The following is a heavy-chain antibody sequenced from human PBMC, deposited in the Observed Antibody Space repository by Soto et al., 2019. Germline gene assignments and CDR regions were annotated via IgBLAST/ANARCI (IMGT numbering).Heavy chain of an antibody. D-gene: IGHD2-15*01. CDR3: TTDSEYCSGGSCSDFDI. V-gene: IGHV3-23*01. CDR2: ISGSGGST. Sequence: EVQLLESGGGLVQPGGSLRLSCAASGFTFSSYAMSWVRQAPGKGLEWVSAISGSGGSTYYADSVKGRFTISSDNSKNTLYLQMNSLRAEDTAVYYCTTDSEYCSGGSCSDFDIWGQGTMVTVSS. CDR1: GFTFSSYA. J-gene: IGHJ3*02.